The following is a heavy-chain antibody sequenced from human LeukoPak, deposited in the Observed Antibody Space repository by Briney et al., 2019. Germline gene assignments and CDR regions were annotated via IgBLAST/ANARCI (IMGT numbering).Heavy chain of an antibody. CDR2: ISSSGTYV. Sequence: GGPLRLSCAASGFTFSSYSMNWVRQAPGKGLEWVSSISSSGTYVYYADSVKGRFTISRGNAKNSLSLQMNSLRADDAAVYYCARASSKQLAGYLPDGFDIWGQGTMVTVSS. V-gene: IGHV3-21*01. CDR1: GFTFSSYS. D-gene: IGHD3-9*01. CDR3: ARASSKQLAGYLPDGFDI. J-gene: IGHJ3*02.